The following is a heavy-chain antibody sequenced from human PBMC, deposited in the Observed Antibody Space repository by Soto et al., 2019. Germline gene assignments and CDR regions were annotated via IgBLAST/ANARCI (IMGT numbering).Heavy chain of an antibody. CDR3: ARVRGYGDYWWRSSYDY. Sequence: QVQLVQSGAEVKKPGSSVKVSCKASGGTFSSYAISWVRQAPGQGLEWVGGIIPIFGTANYAQKFQGRVTITADESTSTAYMELSSLRSEDTAVYYCARVRGYGDYWWRSSYDYWGQGTLVTVSS. CDR2: IIPIFGTA. D-gene: IGHD4-17*01. J-gene: IGHJ4*02. V-gene: IGHV1-69*01. CDR1: GGTFSSYA.